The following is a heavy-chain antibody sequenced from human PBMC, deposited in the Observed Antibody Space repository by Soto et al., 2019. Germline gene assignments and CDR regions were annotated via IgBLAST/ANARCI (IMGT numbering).Heavy chain of an antibody. J-gene: IGHJ4*02. CDR1: GFTFSSFA. V-gene: IGHV3-33*01. CDR2: IWYDGSNK. Sequence: QVQLVESGGGVVQPGRSLRLSCAASGFTFSSFAMHWVRQAPGKGLEWVTLIWYDGSNKYYADSVKGRFTISRDNSKNPLFLQMNSLRAEDTAVYYCARLDYADGDYWGQGTLVTVSS. CDR3: ARLDYADGDY. D-gene: IGHD4-17*01.